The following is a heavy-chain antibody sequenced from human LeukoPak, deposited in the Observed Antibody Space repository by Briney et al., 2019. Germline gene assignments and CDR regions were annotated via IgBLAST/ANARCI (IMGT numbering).Heavy chain of an antibody. CDR3: AKGATIFGVVQYPDIDY. Sequence: PGGSLRLSCAASGFTFSSYGMHWVRQAPGKGLEWVAFIRYDGSNKYYADSVKGRFTISRDNSKNMLYLQMNSLRAEDTAVYYCAKGATIFGVVQYPDIDYWGQGTLVTVSS. J-gene: IGHJ4*02. D-gene: IGHD3-3*01. V-gene: IGHV3-30*02. CDR1: GFTFSSYG. CDR2: IRYDGSNK.